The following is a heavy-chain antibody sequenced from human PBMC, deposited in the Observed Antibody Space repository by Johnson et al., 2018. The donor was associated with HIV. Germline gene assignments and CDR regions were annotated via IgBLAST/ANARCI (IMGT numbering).Heavy chain of an antibody. CDR2: IYSGGNR. Sequence: VQLVESGGGLIQPGGSLRLSCAASGFAVSGNYMSWVRQAPGKGLEWVSTIYSGGNRYYADSVKGRFTVSRDNSENTLYLQMNSLRAEDTAVYYCVRDPAFAAFDIWGRGTMVSVSS. J-gene: IGHJ3*02. V-gene: IGHV3-53*01. CDR1: GFAVSGNY. CDR3: VRDPAFAAFDI. D-gene: IGHD2-15*01.